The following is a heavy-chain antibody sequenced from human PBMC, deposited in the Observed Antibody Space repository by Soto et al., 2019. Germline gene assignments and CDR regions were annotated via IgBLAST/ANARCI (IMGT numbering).Heavy chain of an antibody. CDR2: ISYDGSNK. D-gene: IGHD3-22*01. CDR1: GFTFSIYA. Sequence: GGSLRLSCAASGFTFSIYAMHWVRQAPGKGLEWVAVISYDGSNKYYADSVKGRFTISRDNSKNTLYLQMNSLRAEDTAVYYCLLSDSSGYYKDAFDIWGQGTMVTVSS. J-gene: IGHJ3*02. CDR3: LLSDSSGYYKDAFDI. V-gene: IGHV3-30-3*01.